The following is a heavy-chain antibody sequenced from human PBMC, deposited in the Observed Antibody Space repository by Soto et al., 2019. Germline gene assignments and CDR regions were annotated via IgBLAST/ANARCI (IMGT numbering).Heavy chain of an antibody. CDR2: ISAYNGNT. D-gene: IGHD3-9*01. Sequence: ASVKVSCKASGYTFTSYGISWVRQAPGQGLEWMGWISAYNGNTNYAQKLQGRVTMTTDTSTSTAYMELRSLRSDDTAVYYCARDRRKYYDILTGPDNYYFDYWGQGTLVTVSS. CDR1: GYTFTSYG. CDR3: ARDRRKYYDILTGPDNYYFDY. V-gene: IGHV1-18*01. J-gene: IGHJ4*02.